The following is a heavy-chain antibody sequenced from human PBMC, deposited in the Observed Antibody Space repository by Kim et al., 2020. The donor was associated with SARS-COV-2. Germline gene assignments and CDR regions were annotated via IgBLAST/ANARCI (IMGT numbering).Heavy chain of an antibody. J-gene: IGHJ5*02. D-gene: IGHD6-13*01. CDR3: ARDRLSRYSSSWCWFDP. Sequence: VKGRFTNSRDNAKNSLYLQMNSLRAEDTAVYYCARDRLSRYSSSWCWFDPWGQGTLVTVSS. V-gene: IGHV3-11*06.